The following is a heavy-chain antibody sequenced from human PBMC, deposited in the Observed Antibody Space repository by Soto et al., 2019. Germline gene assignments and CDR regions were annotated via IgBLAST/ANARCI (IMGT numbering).Heavy chain of an antibody. CDR1: GLNFSSYA. CDR2: ISGSGGST. Sequence: GGSLSLPCAASGLNFSSYAMSWVRQAPGKGLEWVSAISGSGGSTYYADSVKGRFTISRDNSRNTVHLQMNSLSAEDTAVYYCARDFTTAETPGDDFDYWGQGIPVTVSS. D-gene: IGHD4-17*01. V-gene: IGHV3-23*01. J-gene: IGHJ4*02. CDR3: ARDFTTAETPGDDFDY.